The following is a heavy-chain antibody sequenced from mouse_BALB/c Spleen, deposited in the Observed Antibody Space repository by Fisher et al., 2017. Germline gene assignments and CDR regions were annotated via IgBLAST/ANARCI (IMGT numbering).Heavy chain of an antibody. V-gene: IGHV1-69*02. J-gene: IGHJ4*01. CDR3: ARGPDVGYYYAMDY. Sequence: HKFKGKATLTVDKSSSTAYMQLSSPTSEDSAVYYCARGPDVGYYYAMDYWGQGTSVTVSS.